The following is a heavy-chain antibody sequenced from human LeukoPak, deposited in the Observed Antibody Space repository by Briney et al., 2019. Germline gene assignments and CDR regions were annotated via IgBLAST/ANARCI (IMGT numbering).Heavy chain of an antibody. CDR3: ARGIDSSGNDY. D-gene: IGHD3-22*01. CDR1: GYTFTSYT. V-gene: IGHV1-3*04. J-gene: IGHJ4*02. Sequence: ASVKVSCKASGYTFTSYTIHWVRQAPGQRLEWMGWINTGNGNTKYSQKFQGRVTITRDTSASTAYMELSSLRSEDTAVYYCARGIDSSGNDYWGQVTLVTVSS. CDR2: INTGNGNT.